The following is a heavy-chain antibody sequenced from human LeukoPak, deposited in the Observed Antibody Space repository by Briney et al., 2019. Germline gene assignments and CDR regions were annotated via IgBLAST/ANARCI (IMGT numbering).Heavy chain of an antibody. CDR1: GYTFTGYY. V-gene: IGHV1-2*02. J-gene: IGHJ6*03. CDR3: AREATADYYYYYMDV. D-gene: IGHD5-18*01. CDR2: INPNSGGT. Sequence: ASVKVSCKASGYTFTGYYMHWVRQAPGQGLEWMGWINPNSGGTNYAQEFQGRVTMTRDTSISTAYMELSRLRSDDTAVYYCAREATADYYYYYMDVWGKGTTVTVSS.